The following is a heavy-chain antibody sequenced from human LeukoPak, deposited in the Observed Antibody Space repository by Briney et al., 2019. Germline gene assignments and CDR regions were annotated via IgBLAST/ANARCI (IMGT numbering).Heavy chain of an antibody. CDR2: INHSGST. D-gene: IGHD2-2*01. CDR3: ARRIYCSSTSCYLSNWFDP. J-gene: IGHJ5*02. V-gene: IGHV4-34*01. Sequence: SETLSLTCAVYGGSFSGYYWSWIRQPPGKGLEWIGEINHSGSTNYNPSLKSRVTISVDTSKNQFSLKLSSVTAADTAVYYCARRIYCSSTSCYLSNWFDPWGQGTLVTVSS. CDR1: GGSFSGYY.